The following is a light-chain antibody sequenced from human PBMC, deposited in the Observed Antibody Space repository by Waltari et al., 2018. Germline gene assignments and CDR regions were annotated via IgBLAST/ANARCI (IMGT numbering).Light chain of an antibody. Sequence: DIQMTQSPSSLSASVGDRVTITCRASQSISNYLNWYQQKPGKAPKLLLYAASSLQSGVPSRFSGSGSGTDFTLTISSLQPEDFATYYCQQSYSTLVWTFGQGTKVEIK. CDR2: AAS. V-gene: IGKV1-39*01. J-gene: IGKJ1*01. CDR1: QSISNY. CDR3: QQSYSTLVWT.